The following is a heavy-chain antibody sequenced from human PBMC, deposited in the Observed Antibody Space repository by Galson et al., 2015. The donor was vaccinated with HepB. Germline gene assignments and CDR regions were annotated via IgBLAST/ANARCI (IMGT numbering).Heavy chain of an antibody. D-gene: IGHD3-22*01. J-gene: IGHJ4*02. CDR1: GFTFSSYA. CDR2: ISGSGGST. V-gene: IGHV3-23*01. CDR3: ARESRYYDSSGYFLLDY. Sequence: SLRLSCAASGFTFSSYAMSWVRQAPGKGLEWVSAISGSGGSTYYADSVKGRFTISRDNSKNTLYLQMNSLRAEDTAVYYCARESRYYDSSGYFLLDYWGQGTLVTVSS.